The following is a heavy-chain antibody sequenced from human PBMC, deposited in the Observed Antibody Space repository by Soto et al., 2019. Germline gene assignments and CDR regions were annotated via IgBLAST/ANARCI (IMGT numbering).Heavy chain of an antibody. J-gene: IGHJ4*02. CDR3: VADVPNGSVYLPIDY. CDR2: IKSKVDGGTT. V-gene: IGHV3-15*01. CDR1: GFSFSSAW. D-gene: IGHD2-15*01. Sequence: EVQLVESGGGLVKPGGSLRLSCEASGFSFSSAWMIWVSQAPGKGLEWVGLIKSKVDGGTTDYAAPVTRRFTISRDDSINTLYLQVNSLKTDDTATYYCVADVPNGSVYLPIDYWGQGTLVTVSS.